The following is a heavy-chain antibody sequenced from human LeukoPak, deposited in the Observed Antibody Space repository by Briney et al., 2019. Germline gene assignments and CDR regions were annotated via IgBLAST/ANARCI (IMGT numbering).Heavy chain of an antibody. Sequence: GGSLRLSCAASGFTFSSYNMNWVRQAPGKGLEWVAFIRYDGSNKYYADSVKGRFTISRDNSKNTLYLQMNSLRAEDTAVYYCAKGNHNYYDSSDFDYWGQGTLVTVSS. V-gene: IGHV3-30*02. CDR3: AKGNHNYYDSSDFDY. CDR2: IRYDGSNK. CDR1: GFTFSSYN. J-gene: IGHJ4*02. D-gene: IGHD3-22*01.